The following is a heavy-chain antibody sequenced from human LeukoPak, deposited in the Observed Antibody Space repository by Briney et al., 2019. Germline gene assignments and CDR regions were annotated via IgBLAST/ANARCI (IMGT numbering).Heavy chain of an antibody. Sequence: KPGGSLRLSCVASGFTFSDYYMSWIRQAPGKGLQYVSYISSSGTYANYANSVKGRFTNSRDNAKNSLYLQMNSLRAEDTAVYYCARGGYIFDYWGQGTLVTVSS. J-gene: IGHJ4*02. CDR3: ARGGYIFDY. D-gene: IGHD5-18*01. CDR1: GFTFSDYY. CDR2: ISSSGTYA. V-gene: IGHV3-11*05.